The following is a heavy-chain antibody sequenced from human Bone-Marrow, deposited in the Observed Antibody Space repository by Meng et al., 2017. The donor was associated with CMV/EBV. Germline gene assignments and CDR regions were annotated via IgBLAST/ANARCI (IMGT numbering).Heavy chain of an antibody. CDR1: GFTFSSYG. CDR3: AKDPSFYYYDSSGYLDY. CDR2: IRYDGSNK. Sequence: GESLKISCAASGFTFSSYGMHWVRQAPGKGLEWVAFIRYDGSNKCYADSVKGRFTISRDNSKNTLYLQMNSLRAEDTAVYYCAKDPSFYYYDSSGYLDYWGQGTLVTVSS. J-gene: IGHJ4*02. V-gene: IGHV3-30*02. D-gene: IGHD3-22*01.